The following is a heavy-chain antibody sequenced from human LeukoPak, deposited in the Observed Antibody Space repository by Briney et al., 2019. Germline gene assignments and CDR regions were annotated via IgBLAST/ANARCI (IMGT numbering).Heavy chain of an antibody. V-gene: IGHV3-7*01. J-gene: IGHJ4*02. CDR2: IKQDGSEK. D-gene: IGHD3-9*01. CDR1: GFTFSSYW. Sequence: PGGSLRLSCAASGFTFSSYWMSWVRQAPGKGLEWVANIKQDGSEKYYVDSVKGRSTISRDNAKNSLYLQMNSLRAEDTAVYYCARDLSDDILTGYYSWAPGEDYFDYWGQGTLVTVSS. CDR3: ARDLSDDILTGYYSWAPGEDYFDY.